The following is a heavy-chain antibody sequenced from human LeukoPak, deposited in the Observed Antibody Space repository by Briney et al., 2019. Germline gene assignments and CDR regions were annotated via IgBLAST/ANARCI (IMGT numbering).Heavy chain of an antibody. CDR2: ISYDGSNK. CDR1: GFTFSNYG. Sequence: TGRSLRLPCAGSGFTFSNYGMHWVRQAPGKGLEWVALISYDGSNKYYADSVKGRFTISRDNSKNTLYLQMNSLRAEDTAVYYCAEAGNAYNWNPFDRWGQGTLVTVSS. D-gene: IGHD1-20*01. V-gene: IGHV3-30*18. J-gene: IGHJ4*02. CDR3: AEAGNAYNWNPFDR.